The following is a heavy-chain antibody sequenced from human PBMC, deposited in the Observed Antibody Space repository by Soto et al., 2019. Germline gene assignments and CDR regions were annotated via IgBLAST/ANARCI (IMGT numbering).Heavy chain of an antibody. Sequence: SVKVSCKASGGTFGSYAISWVRQAPGQGLEWMGGIIPIFGTANYAQKFQGRVTITADESTSTAYMELSSLRSEDTAVYYCASQIAAAGTGEGPYDAFDIWGQGTMVTVSS. V-gene: IGHV1-69*13. J-gene: IGHJ3*02. D-gene: IGHD6-13*01. CDR2: IIPIFGTA. CDR3: ASQIAAAGTGEGPYDAFDI. CDR1: GGTFGSYA.